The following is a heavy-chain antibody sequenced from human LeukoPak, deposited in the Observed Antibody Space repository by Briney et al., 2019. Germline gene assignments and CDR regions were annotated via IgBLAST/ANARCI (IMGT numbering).Heavy chain of an antibody. Sequence: KPSETLSLTCGVHGESLNDYCWSWIRQSPGKGLEWIGEITRNGSTTFNPSLESRLTISVDTSKNQFSLKLTSVTAADASVYFCARGFCRGESCYSGEYFQHWGQGTLVTVSS. D-gene: IGHD2-15*01. V-gene: IGHV4-34*01. J-gene: IGHJ1*01. CDR3: ARGFCRGESCYSGEYFQH. CDR2: ITRNGST. CDR1: GESLNDYC.